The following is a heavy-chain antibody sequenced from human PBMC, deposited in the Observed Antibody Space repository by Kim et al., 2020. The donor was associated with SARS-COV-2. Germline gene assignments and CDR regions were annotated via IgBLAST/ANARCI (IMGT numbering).Heavy chain of an antibody. CDR3: ARDMVF. J-gene: IGHJ4*02. Sequence: SSSRTKYYADSVKGRFTISRDNAKNSLYLQMNSLGVEDTAVYYCARDMVFWGQGTLVTVSS. D-gene: IGHD3-10*01. CDR2: SSSRTK. V-gene: IGHV3-48*04.